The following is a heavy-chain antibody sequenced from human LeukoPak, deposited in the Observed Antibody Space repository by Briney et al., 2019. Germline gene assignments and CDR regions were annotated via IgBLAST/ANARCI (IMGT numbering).Heavy chain of an antibody. V-gene: IGHV3-30-3*01. Sequence: GGSLRLSCAASGFTFSSYAMHWVRQAPGKGLEWVAVISYDGSNKYYADSVKGRFTISRDNSKSTLYLQMNSLRAEDTAVYYCAREGVTNWDYFDYWGQGTLVTVSA. J-gene: IGHJ4*02. CDR3: AREGVTNWDYFDY. CDR1: GFTFSSYA. CDR2: ISYDGSNK. D-gene: IGHD7-27*01.